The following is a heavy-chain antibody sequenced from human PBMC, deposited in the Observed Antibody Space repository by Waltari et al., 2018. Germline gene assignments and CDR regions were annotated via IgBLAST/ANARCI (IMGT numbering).Heavy chain of an antibody. Sequence: QVQLQQWGAGLLKPSETLSLTCAVYGGSFSGYYWSWIRPPPGKGLEWIGEINHSGSTNYNPSLKSRVTISVDTSKNQFSLKLSSVTAADTAVYYCARGARYFDWLLGYYYYYYMDVWGKGTTVTVSS. J-gene: IGHJ6*03. CDR3: ARGARYFDWLLGYYYYYYMDV. CDR2: INHSGST. CDR1: GGSFSGYY. D-gene: IGHD3-9*01. V-gene: IGHV4-34*01.